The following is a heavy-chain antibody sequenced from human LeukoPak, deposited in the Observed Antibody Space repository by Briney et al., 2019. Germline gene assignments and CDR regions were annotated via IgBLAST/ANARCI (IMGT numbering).Heavy chain of an antibody. D-gene: IGHD3-16*02. Sequence: GASVKVSCKASGYTFTSYYMHWVRQAPGQGLEWMGIINPSGGSTSYAQKFQGRVTMTRDMSTSTVYMELSSLRSEDTAVYYCARGQAYDYVWGSYRYTTRQYYYYYYMDVWGKGTTVTISS. J-gene: IGHJ6*03. CDR3: ARGQAYDYVWGSYRYTTRQYYYYYYMDV. CDR1: GYTFTSYY. CDR2: INPSGGST. V-gene: IGHV1-46*01.